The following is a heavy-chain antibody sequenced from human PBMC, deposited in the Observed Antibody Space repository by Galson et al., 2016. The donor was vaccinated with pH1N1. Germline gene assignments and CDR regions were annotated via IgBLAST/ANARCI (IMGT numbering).Heavy chain of an antibody. J-gene: IGHJ6*02. CDR3: ARDRGSTLSHNYGMDL. CDR2: TYYRSKWYN. Sequence: CAISWGSVSSTNCAWDWIRQSPSRGREGLGRTYYRSKWYNDYAVSVQSRITINPDTSKNQLSLHLNSVTLEDTAVYYCARDRGSTLSHNYGMDLWGQGTTVIVSS. CDR1: WGSVSSTNCA. D-gene: IGHD3-10*01. V-gene: IGHV6-1*01.